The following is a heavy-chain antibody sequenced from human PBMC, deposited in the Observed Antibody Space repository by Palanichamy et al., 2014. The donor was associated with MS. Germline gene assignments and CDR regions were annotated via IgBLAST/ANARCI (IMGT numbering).Heavy chain of an antibody. J-gene: IGHJ4*02. D-gene: IGHD4/OR15-4a*01. V-gene: IGHV5-51*01. Sequence: VQLAQSGAEIKKPGESLKISCKTAGHNFATYWVAWVRQMPGKGLEWTGVVYPGDFDTEYSPSFQGQVTISADRSINTVYLQWDSLKASDTATYYCATYYSARWYFDYWGQGTQVTVSS. CDR1: GHNFATYW. CDR3: ATYYSARWYFDY. CDR2: VYPGDFDT.